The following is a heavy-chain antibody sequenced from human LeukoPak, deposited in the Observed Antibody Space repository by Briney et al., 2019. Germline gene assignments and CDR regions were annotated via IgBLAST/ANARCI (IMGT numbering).Heavy chain of an antibody. Sequence: SVKVSCKASGGTFSSCAISWVRQAPGQGLEWMGGIIPIFGAANYAQKFQGRVTITADESTSTAYMELSSLRSEDTAVYYCASQEAAADSLDYWGQGTLLTVSS. V-gene: IGHV1-69*13. CDR2: IIPIFGAA. D-gene: IGHD6-13*01. CDR1: GGTFSSCA. CDR3: ASQEAAADSLDY. J-gene: IGHJ4*02.